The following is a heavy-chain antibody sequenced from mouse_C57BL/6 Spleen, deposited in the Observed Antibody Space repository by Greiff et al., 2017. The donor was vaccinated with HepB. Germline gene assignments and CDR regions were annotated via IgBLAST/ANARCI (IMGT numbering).Heavy chain of an antibody. Sequence: EVQLVESGGGLVQPKGSLKLSCAASGFTFNTYAMHWVRQAPGKGLEWVARIRSKSSNYATYYADSVKDRFTISRDDSQSMLYLQMNNLKTEATAMYCCVSPIYDGTGAWFAYWGQGTLVTVSA. D-gene: IGHD2-3*01. CDR2: IRSKSSNYAT. V-gene: IGHV10-3*01. J-gene: IGHJ3*01. CDR1: GFTFNTYA. CDR3: VSPIYDGTGAWFAY.